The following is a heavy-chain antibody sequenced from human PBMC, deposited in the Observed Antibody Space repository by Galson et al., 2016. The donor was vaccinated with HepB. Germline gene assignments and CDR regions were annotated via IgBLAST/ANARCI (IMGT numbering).Heavy chain of an antibody. Sequence: SETLSLTCTVSGGSISSSHSCYWGWIRQPPGRGLEWIGTFFYHGKTYYHPSPKSRVTISVDTSMNHFSLRLSPLTATDTAVYYCASDAYWGQGTLVTVSS. CDR3: ASDAY. J-gene: IGHJ4*02. CDR1: GGSISSSHSCY. CDR2: FFYHGKT. V-gene: IGHV4-39*02.